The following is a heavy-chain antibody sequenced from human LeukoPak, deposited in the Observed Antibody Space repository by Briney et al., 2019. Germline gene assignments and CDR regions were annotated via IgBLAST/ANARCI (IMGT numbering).Heavy chain of an antibody. CDR3: ARGDYGDYNDY. J-gene: IGHJ4*02. Sequence: SETLSLTCTVSGGSISGYYWSWIRQPPGKGLEWIGEINHSGSTNYNPSLKSRVTISVDTSKNQFSLKLSSVTAADTAVYYCARGDYGDYNDYWGQGTLVTVSS. CDR2: INHSGST. CDR1: GGSISGYY. V-gene: IGHV4-34*01. D-gene: IGHD4-17*01.